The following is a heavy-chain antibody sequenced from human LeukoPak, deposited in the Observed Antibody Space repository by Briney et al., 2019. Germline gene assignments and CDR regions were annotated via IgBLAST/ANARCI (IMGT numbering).Heavy chain of an antibody. J-gene: IGHJ4*02. D-gene: IGHD6-25*01. CDR3: AKFFAPSGGNSGWPWVIDY. Sequence: GGSLRLSCAASGYTFYAYTMRWARHVPGKGLEWVSQFSGSGGTTYYADSVKGRFTISRDNSENALYLQMNSLRAEDTALYYCAKFFAPSGGNSGWPWVIDYWGQGTLVTVSS. CDR2: FSGSGGTT. CDR1: GYTFYAYT. V-gene: IGHV3-23*01.